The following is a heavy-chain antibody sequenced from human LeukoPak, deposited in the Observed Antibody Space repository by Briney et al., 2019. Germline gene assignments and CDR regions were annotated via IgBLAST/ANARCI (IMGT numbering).Heavy chain of an antibody. J-gene: IGHJ4*02. V-gene: IGHV3-21*01. D-gene: IGHD2-2*01. CDR1: GFTSSSYS. CDR3: ARRQGYCDSTACYSTYFDY. CDR2: ISSSGAHI. Sequence: PGGSLRLSCVASGFTSSSYSVNWVRQAPGKGLEWVSSISSSGAHIYYADSVKGRFTISRDNAKNSLYLQMISLRAEDTAVYYCARRQGYCDSTACYSTYFDYWGQGTLVTVSS.